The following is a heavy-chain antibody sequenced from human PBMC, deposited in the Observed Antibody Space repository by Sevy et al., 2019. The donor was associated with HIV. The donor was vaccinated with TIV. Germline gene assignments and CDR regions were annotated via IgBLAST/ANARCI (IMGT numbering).Heavy chain of an antibody. D-gene: IGHD2-15*01. CDR2: VSPYNGKT. CDR3: ARPFCSGGSCYRWYFDF. J-gene: IGHJ4*02. Sequence: ASVKVYCKASGYTFTSFGIAWVRQAPGQGLEWVGWVSPYNGKTKYAQKLQGRVTMTTDTSTSTAYMELRSLRSDDTAVYYCARPFCSGGSCYRWYFDFWGQGTLVTVSS. V-gene: IGHV1-18*01. CDR1: GYTFTSFG.